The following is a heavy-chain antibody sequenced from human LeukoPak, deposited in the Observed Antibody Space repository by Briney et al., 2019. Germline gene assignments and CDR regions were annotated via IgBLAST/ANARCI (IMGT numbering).Heavy chain of an antibody. CDR1: GDSISSGYYF. J-gene: IGHJ6*03. D-gene: IGHD6-13*01. CDR2: IYKNGDT. V-gene: IGHV4-61*02. CDR3: ASRRSVQQPYYYYMDI. Sequence: TSETLSLTCSVSGDSISSGYYFWSWIRQPAGKGLEWIGRIYKNGDTNYNPSLKSRVTISLDTSRNQFSLRLTSVTAADTAVYFCASRRSVQQPYYYYMDIWGKGTTVTVSS.